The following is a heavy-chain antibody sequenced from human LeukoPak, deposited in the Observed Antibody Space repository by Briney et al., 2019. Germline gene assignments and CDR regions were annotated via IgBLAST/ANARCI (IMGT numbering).Heavy chain of an antibody. J-gene: IGHJ3*01. V-gene: IGHV1-2*02. Sequence: GASVKVSCKASGYTFTDYYIHWMRQAPGQGLEWMGWINPKRGVTTYAQKFQGRVTMTRDTSITTAYMELTSLRSDDTTIYYCARERNYGDYGNAFDVWGQGTKVTVSS. CDR3: ARERNYGDYGNAFDV. CDR1: GYTFTDYY. CDR2: INPKRGVT. D-gene: IGHD4-17*01.